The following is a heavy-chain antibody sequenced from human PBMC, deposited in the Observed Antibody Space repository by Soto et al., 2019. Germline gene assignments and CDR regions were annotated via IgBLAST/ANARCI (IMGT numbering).Heavy chain of an antibody. Sequence: EVQLLESGGHLVQPGGSLRLSCAASGFTFRNYGVSWVRQAPGKGLEWVSNIDGAVIRMVYADSVKGRFTISRDNPKNALYPQMYSLRAEDTAVYYCAKERADWWPMGVLGKGSAVAGS. D-gene: IGHD2-8*02. CDR1: GFTFRNYG. V-gene: IGHV3-23*01. J-gene: IGHJ6*04. CDR3: AKERADWWPMGV. CDR2: IDGAVIRM.